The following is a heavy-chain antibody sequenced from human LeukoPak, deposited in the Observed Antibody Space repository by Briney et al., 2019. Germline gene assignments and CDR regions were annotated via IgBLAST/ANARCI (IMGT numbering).Heavy chain of an antibody. V-gene: IGHV1-69*06. D-gene: IGHD3-9*01. Sequence: ASVKVSCKASGGTFSSYAISWVRQAPGQGLEWMGGIIPIFGTANYAQKFQGRVRITADKSTRTAYMELSSLRSEDTAVYYCASINYDILTGYRGYWGQGTLVTVSS. CDR2: IIPIFGTA. CDR3: ASINYDILTGYRGY. J-gene: IGHJ4*02. CDR1: GGTFSSYA.